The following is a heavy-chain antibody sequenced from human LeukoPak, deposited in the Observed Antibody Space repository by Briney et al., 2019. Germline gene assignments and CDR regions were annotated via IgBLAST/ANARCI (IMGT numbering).Heavy chain of an antibody. J-gene: IGHJ3*02. D-gene: IGHD3-10*01. V-gene: IGHV1-69*05. CDR2: IIPIFGTA. Sequence: SVKVSCKASGGTFSSYAISWVRQAPGQGLEWMGGIIPIFGTANYAQKFQGRVTITTDESTSTAYMELSSLRSEDTAVYDCATPIGYAFDIWGQGTMVTVSS. CDR1: GGTFSSYA. CDR3: ATPIGYAFDI.